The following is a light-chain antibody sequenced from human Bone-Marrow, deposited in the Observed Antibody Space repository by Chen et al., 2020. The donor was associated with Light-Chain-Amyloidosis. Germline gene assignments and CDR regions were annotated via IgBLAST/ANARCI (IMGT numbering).Light chain of an antibody. Sequence: DIQMTQSPSSMSASVGDRVTITCRSSQTISSNLKWYQQKVGTAPSLLIYSASSLKSVVPSRFSGIGSEREFSLTRSNLPLEDFATYYCQRSYSMCSPLAFGGGTTVLI. V-gene: IGKV1-39*01. CDR1: QTISSN. J-gene: IGKJ4*01. CDR3: QRSYSMCSPLA. CDR2: SAS.